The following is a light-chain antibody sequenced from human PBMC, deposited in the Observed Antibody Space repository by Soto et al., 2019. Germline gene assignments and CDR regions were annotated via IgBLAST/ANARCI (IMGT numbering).Light chain of an antibody. V-gene: IGKV3-20*01. CDR1: QSATSNS. J-gene: IGKJ1*01. CDR2: GAS. CDR3: QQYDNSPWT. Sequence: EIVLTQFPGTLSLSPGERATLSCRSSQSATSNSLAWYQQKVGRAPRLLIYGASRRATGFPARFSGSGSGTDFTLTISSLQSEDFAVYYCQQYDNSPWTFGRGTKVDIK.